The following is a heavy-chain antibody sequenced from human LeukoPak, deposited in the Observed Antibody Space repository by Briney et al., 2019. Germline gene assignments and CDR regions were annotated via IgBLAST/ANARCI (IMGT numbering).Heavy chain of an antibody. CDR1: GGSISSYY. Sequence: SETLSLTCTVSGGSISSYYWSWIRQPPGKGLEWIGYIYYSGSTNYNPSLKSRVTISVDTSKNQFSLKLSSVTAADTAVYYCARGPSWGYDFWSGYFDYWGQGTLVTVSS. D-gene: IGHD3-3*01. CDR3: ARGPSWGYDFWSGYFDY. J-gene: IGHJ4*02. V-gene: IGHV4-59*08. CDR2: IYYSGST.